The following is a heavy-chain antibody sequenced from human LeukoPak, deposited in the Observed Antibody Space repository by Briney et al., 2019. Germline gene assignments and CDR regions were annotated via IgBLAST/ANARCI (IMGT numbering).Heavy chain of an antibody. CDR2: INQDGSQK. Sequence: GGSLRLSCVASGFTFSSEWMSWVRQAPGKGLEWVTNINQDGSQKYYEDSVKSRFTVSRDNAKNSLYLHMNGLRADDTAIYYCARDHDGKDCWGQGTLVTVSS. CDR1: GFTFSSEW. J-gene: IGHJ4*02. D-gene: IGHD1-1*01. CDR3: ARDHDGKDC. V-gene: IGHV3-7*01.